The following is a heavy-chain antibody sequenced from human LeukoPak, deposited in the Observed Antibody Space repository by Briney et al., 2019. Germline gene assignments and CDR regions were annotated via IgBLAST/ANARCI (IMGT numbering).Heavy chain of an antibody. CDR2: INPNSGGT. Sequence: ASVKVSCKGSGYTFTGYYMHWVRQAPGQGLEWMGWINPNSGGTNYAQKFQGRVTMTRDTSISTAYMELSSVRSDDTAVYYCARDLCLGIAARRGLSGFDPWGQGTLVTVSS. J-gene: IGHJ5*02. CDR3: ARDLCLGIAARRGLSGFDP. V-gene: IGHV1-2*02. D-gene: IGHD6-13*01. CDR1: GYTFTGYY.